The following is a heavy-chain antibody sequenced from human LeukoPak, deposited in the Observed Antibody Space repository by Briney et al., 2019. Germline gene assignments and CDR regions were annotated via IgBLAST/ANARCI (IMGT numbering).Heavy chain of an antibody. V-gene: IGHV4-38-2*02. CDR2: FYHGGST. J-gene: IGHJ5*02. Sequence: PSETLSLTCTVSGYSISTGYYWDWIRQPPGKGLEWIGTFYHGGSTYYNPSLKSRVTISVDTSKNQFSLNLTSVTAADTAVYYCASIYYYDSAPFDPWGQGTLVTVSS. D-gene: IGHD3-22*01. CDR3: ASIYYYDSAPFDP. CDR1: GYSISTGYY.